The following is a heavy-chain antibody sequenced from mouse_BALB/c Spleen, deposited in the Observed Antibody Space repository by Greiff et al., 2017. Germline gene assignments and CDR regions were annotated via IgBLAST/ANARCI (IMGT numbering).Heavy chain of an antibody. V-gene: IGHV5-12-2*01. CDR3: ARQGYYYAMDY. Sequence: EVHLVESGGGLVQPGGSLKLSCAASGFTFSSYTTSWVRQTPEKRLEWVAYISNGGGSTYYPDTVKGRFTISRDNAKNTLYLQMSSLKSEDTAMYYCARQGYYYAMDYWGQGTSVTVSS. CDR2: ISNGGGST. J-gene: IGHJ4*01. CDR1: GFTFSSYT.